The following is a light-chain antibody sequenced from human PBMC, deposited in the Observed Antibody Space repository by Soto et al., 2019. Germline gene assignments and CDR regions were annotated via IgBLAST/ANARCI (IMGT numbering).Light chain of an antibody. V-gene: IGKV1-6*01. CDR2: GAS. CDR1: QGIGNA. Sequence: VVRIVSISCRASQGIGNALGWYQQKPGKPPKVLIYGASNLQSGVPPRFSGSGSGTDFTLAISSLQPEDSATYYCLQDINYPWTFGQGTKVDIK. CDR3: LQDINYPWT. J-gene: IGKJ1*01.